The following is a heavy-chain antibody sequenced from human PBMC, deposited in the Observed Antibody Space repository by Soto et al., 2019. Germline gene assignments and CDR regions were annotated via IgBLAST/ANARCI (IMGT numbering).Heavy chain of an antibody. CDR1: GGSISSGDYY. CDR3: VRVNTALQYVDF. D-gene: IGHD3-9*01. J-gene: IGHJ4*02. Sequence: SETLSLTCTVSGGSISSGDYYWSWIRQPPGKGLECIGYIYYSGSTYYNPSLKRRVTISVDTSKNQFSLKLSSVTAADTAVYYCVRVNTALQYVDFWGQGTLVTVS. CDR2: IYYSGST. V-gene: IGHV4-30-4*01.